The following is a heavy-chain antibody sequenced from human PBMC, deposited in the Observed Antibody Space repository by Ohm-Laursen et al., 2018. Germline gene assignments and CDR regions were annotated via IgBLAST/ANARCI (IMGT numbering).Heavy chain of an antibody. CDR1: GFTQYSYG. J-gene: IGHJ1*01. Sequence: LRLSCTGSGFTQYSYGIHWVRQGPGKGLERVAVTWAITGKTYYADYVKGRFTISRVNAKKTVYLQMNSLRVEDTAVYYCVRDDDTTGHYSYFHHWGQGSLVTVSS. D-gene: IGHD3-22*01. CDR3: VRDDDTTGHYSYFHH. CDR2: TWAITGKT. V-gene: IGHV3-33*08.